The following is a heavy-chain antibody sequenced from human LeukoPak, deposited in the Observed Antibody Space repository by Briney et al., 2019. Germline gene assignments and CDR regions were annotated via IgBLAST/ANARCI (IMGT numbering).Heavy chain of an antibody. CDR2: IHHEGNT. V-gene: IGHV4-4*02. Sequence: PSGTLSLTCEVSGDSISSNNWWNWVRQLPGKGLEWIGDIHHEGNTDYNPSLKSRVTISVDTSKNQFSLKLSSVTAADTAVYYCAGGYSYGWTTFDYWGQGTLVTVSS. CDR1: GDSISSNNW. J-gene: IGHJ4*02. D-gene: IGHD5-18*01. CDR3: AGGYSYGWTTFDY.